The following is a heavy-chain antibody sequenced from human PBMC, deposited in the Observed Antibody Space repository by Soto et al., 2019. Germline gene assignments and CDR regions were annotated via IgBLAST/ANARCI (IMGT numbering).Heavy chain of an antibody. J-gene: IGHJ6*02. V-gene: IGHV4-30-4*01. CDR3: ARSRPRSCGMDV. CDR2: IYYSGTT. CDR1: GASISRGDYY. Sequence: QVKLQESGPGLVKASQTLSLSCTVSGASISRGDYYWSWSRQSPGKGREWIGSIYYSGTTYYNPYLQSRVAISLAMSKNQFSLRFTSVTAADTAVYYCARSRPRSCGMDVWGQGTPVTVSS.